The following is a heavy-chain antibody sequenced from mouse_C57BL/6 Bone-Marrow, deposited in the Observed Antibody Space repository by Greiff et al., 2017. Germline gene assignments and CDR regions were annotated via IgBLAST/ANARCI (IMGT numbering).Heavy chain of an antibody. CDR1: GYTFTEYT. CDR2: FYPGSGSI. V-gene: IGHV1-62-2*01. J-gene: IGHJ4*01. D-gene: IGHD2-2*01. Sequence: QVQLQLSGAELVKPGASVKLSCKASGYTFTEYTIHWVKQRSGQGLEWIGWFYPGSGSIKYNEKFKDKATLTADKSSSTAYMELRSLTSEDSAVYYCANDLLWLRRYYYAMDYWGQGTSVTVSS. CDR3: ANDLLWLRRYYYAMDY.